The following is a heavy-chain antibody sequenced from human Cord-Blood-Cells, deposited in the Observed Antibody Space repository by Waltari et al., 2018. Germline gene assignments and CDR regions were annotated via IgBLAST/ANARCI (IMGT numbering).Heavy chain of an antibody. CDR2: IIPSLGTA. CDR1: GGTFSSYA. D-gene: IGHD6-13*01. V-gene: IGHV1-69*06. J-gene: IGHJ4*02. CDR3: ARGYSSSWYFDY. Sequence: QVQLVQSGAEVKKPGSSVKVSCKASGGTFSSYAISWVRQAPGQGLEWMGGIIPSLGTANYPQKFNGRVTITADKSTRTAYMELSSLRSEDTAVYYCARGYSSSWYFDYWGQGTLVTVSS.